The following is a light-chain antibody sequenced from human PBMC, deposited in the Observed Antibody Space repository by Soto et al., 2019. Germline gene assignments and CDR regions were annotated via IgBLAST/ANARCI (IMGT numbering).Light chain of an antibody. Sequence: EIVLTHSPATLSLSPWEIATLSCRATQSVSMYLAWYQQKPGQAPRLLIYDASNRATGIPARFSFSGSVTVFTRTFSSLGPEDFAEYACQQRSKCPLTFGGGTKVNIK. CDR2: DAS. CDR3: QQRSKCPLT. J-gene: IGKJ4*01. CDR1: QSVSMY. V-gene: IGKV3-11*01.